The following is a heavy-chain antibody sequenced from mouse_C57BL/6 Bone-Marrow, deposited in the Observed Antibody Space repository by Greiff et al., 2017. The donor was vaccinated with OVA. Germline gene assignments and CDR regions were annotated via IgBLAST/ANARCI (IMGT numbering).Heavy chain of an antibody. CDR3: ARSPYYYAMDY. V-gene: IGHV3-8*01. J-gene: IGHJ4*01. CDR1: GYSITSDY. CDR2: ISYSGST. Sequence: DVKLVESGPGLAKPSQTLSLTCSVTGYSITSDYWHWIRKFPGNKLEYMGYISYSGSTYYNPSLKSRISITRDTSKNQYYLQLNSVTTEDTATYYCARSPYYYAMDYWGQGTSVTVSS.